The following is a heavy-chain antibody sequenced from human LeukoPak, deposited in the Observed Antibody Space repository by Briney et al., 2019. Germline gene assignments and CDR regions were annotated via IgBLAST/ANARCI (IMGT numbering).Heavy chain of an antibody. Sequence: SQTLSLTCAIFGDSVSSNSAAWHWIRQSPSRGLEWLGRAFYRSQWHTEYAPSVKSRITIKADTAKNQFSLKLYSVTAADTAVYYCTRELSGSQDYWGQGTLVTVSS. CDR1: GDSVSSNSAA. V-gene: IGHV6-1*01. J-gene: IGHJ4*02. D-gene: IGHD3-22*01. CDR3: TRELSGSQDY. CDR2: AFYRSQWHT.